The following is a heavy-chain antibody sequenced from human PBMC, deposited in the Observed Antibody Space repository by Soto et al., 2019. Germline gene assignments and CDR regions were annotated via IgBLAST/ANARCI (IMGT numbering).Heavy chain of an antibody. V-gene: IGHV1-69*02. Sequence: KVSCKASGGTFSSYTISWVRQAPGQGLEWMGRIIPILGIANYAQKFQGRVTITADKSTSTAYIELSSLRSEDTAVYYCARSSSSSLTGPIEDYYYYMDVWGKGTTVTAP. CDR2: IIPILGIA. D-gene: IGHD6-6*01. CDR1: GGTFSSYT. J-gene: IGHJ6*03. CDR3: ARSSSSSLTGPIEDYYYYMDV.